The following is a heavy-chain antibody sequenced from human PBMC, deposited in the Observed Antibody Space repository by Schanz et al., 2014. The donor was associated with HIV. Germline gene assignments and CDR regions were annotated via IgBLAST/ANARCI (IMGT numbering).Heavy chain of an antibody. J-gene: IGHJ4*02. CDR1: GFTFDDYT. CDR2: ISWDGGST. Sequence: EVQLVESGGVVVQPGGSLRLSCAASGFTFDDYTMHWVRQAPGKGLEWVSLISWDGGSTYYADSVKGRFTISRDNSKNSLFLKMNSLRTEDTALYYCAKVGTAMTTWGFFDYWGQGTLVTVSS. V-gene: IGHV3-43*01. CDR3: AKVGTAMTTWGFFDY. D-gene: IGHD4-17*01.